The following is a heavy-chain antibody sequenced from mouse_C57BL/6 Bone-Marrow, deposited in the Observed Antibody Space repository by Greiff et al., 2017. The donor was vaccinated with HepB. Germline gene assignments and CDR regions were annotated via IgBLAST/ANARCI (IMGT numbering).Heavy chain of an antibody. CDR2: IYPGDGDT. D-gene: IGHD2-3*01. J-gene: IGHJ2*01. Sequence: SGPELVKPGASVKISCKASGYAFSSSWMNWVKQRPGKGLEWIGRIYPGDGDTNYNGKFKGKATLTADKSSSTAYMQLSSLTSEDSAVYFCARGRWGYWGQGTTLTVSS. CDR1: GYAFSSSW. CDR3: ARGRWGY. V-gene: IGHV1-82*01.